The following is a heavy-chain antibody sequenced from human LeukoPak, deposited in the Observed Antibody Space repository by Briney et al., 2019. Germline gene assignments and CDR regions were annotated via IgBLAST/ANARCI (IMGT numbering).Heavy chain of an antibody. D-gene: IGHD6-6*01. CDR1: GFTFSSYG. Sequence: PGGSLRLSCAASGFTFSSYGMHWVRQAPGKGLEWVAFIRYDGSNKYYADSVKGRFTISRDNAKNSLFLQMNSLRAEDTAVYYCARAPPGIATLSGYMDVWGKGTTVTVSS. CDR2: IRYDGSNK. V-gene: IGHV3-30*02. J-gene: IGHJ6*03. CDR3: ARAPPGIATLSGYMDV.